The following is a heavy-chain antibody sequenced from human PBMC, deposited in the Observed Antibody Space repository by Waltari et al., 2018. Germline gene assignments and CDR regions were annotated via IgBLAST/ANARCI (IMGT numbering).Heavy chain of an antibody. CDR3: ARPVREMYSSGWYSAFDI. CDR1: GGSISSSSYY. J-gene: IGHJ3*02. Sequence: QLQLQESGPGLVKPSETLSLTCTVSGGSISSSSYYWGWIRQPPGKGLEWIGSIYYRGSTYYNPSLKSRVTISVDTSKNQFSLKLSSVTAADTAVYYCARPVREMYSSGWYSAFDIWGQGTMVTVSS. V-gene: IGHV4-39*01. D-gene: IGHD6-19*01. CDR2: IYYRGST.